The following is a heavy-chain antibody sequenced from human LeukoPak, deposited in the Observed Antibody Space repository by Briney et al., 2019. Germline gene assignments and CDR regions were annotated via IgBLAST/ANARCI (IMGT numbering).Heavy chain of an antibody. CDR1: GFTFSSYW. Sequence: GGSLRLSCAASGFTFSSYWMSWVRQAPGKRLEWVANVKQDGSEKYYVDSVKGRFTISRDNAKNSLYMQMNSLRAEDTAVYSCARATTVTTSRSGYFDYWGQGTLVTVSS. V-gene: IGHV3-7*04. CDR3: ARATTVTTSRSGYFDY. CDR2: VKQDGSEK. J-gene: IGHJ4*02. D-gene: IGHD4-17*01.